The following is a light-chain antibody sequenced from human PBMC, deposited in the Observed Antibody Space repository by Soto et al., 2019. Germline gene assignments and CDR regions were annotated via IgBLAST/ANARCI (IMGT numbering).Light chain of an antibody. CDR3: QQYGSSGT. J-gene: IGKJ1*01. CDR1: QSVSSN. CDR2: GAS. Sequence: EIVMTQSPATLSVSPGERATLSFRASQSVSSNLAWYQQKPGQAPRLLIYGASTRATGIPARFSGSGSGTEFTLTVNSLQSEDIAVYYCQQYGSSGTFGQGTKVDIK. V-gene: IGKV3-15*01.